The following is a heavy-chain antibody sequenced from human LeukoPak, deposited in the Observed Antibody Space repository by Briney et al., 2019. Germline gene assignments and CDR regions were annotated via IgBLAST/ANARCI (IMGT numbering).Heavy chain of an antibody. CDR1: GFTFSDYY. CDR2: ISGGSRTI. J-gene: IGHJ4*02. CDR3: ARAGQSDY. V-gene: IGHV3-11*01. Sequence: GGSLRLSCAASGFTFSDYYMNWIRQAPGKGMEWVSSISGGSRTINYADSVKGRFTTSRDNDKNSLFLQVNSLRAEDTAVYYCARAGQSDYWGQGTLVTVSS.